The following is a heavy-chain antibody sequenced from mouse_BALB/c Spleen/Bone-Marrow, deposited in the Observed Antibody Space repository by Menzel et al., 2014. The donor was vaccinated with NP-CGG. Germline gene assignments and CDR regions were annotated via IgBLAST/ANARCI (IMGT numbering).Heavy chain of an antibody. J-gene: IGHJ4*01. Sequence: EVKLMESGPGLVKPSQSLSLTCSVTGYSITSGYYWNWIRQFPGNKLEWMGYISYDGSNNYNPSLKNRISITRDTSKNQFFLKLNSVTTEDTATYYGAREGEDYYAMDYWGQGTSVTVSS. CDR3: AREGEDYYAMDY. V-gene: IGHV3-6*02. CDR1: GYSITSGYY. CDR2: ISYDGSN.